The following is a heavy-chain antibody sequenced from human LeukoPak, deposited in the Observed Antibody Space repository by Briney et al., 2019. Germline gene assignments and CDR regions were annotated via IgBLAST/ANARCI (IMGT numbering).Heavy chain of an antibody. D-gene: IGHD3-22*01. Sequence: SETLSLTCTVSGGSISTYYWTWIRQPPGKGLEWIGYIYYTGSTKYNPSLQSRVTISVDTSKNQFSLKLTSVTAADTAVYYCARTARDSSGYYPNWFDPWGQGTLVTVSS. CDR2: IYYTGST. J-gene: IGHJ5*02. CDR3: ARTARDSSGYYPNWFDP. CDR1: GGSISTYY. V-gene: IGHV4-59*01.